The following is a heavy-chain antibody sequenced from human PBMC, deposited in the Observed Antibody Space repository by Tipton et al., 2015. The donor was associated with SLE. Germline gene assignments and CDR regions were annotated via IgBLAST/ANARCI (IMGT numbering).Heavy chain of an antibody. CDR3: ARGFGGSYSDF. J-gene: IGHJ4*02. V-gene: IGHV4-59*12. CDR2: IFYSGST. CDR1: GRSISPYY. Sequence: TLSLTCTVSGRSISPYYWSWIRQPPGKGLEWIGEIFYSGSTNYNPSLQSRVSISVDATKNQFSLRLSSVTAADTALYYCARGFGGSYSDFWGQGTLVTVSS. D-gene: IGHD1-26*01.